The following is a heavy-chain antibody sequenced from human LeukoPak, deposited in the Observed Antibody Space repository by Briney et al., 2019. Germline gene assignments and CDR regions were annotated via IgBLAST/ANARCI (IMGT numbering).Heavy chain of an antibody. V-gene: IGHV3-23*01. CDR3: AKDARRTSGWYFFDY. CDR2: ISDSGDIT. J-gene: IGHJ4*02. D-gene: IGHD6-19*01. Sequence: PGVSLRLSCAASGLAFSNQAMGWVRQASGKGLEWVSVISDSGDITYYADSVKGRFTISRDNSKNTLFLQMNSLRVEDTAIYYCAKDARRTSGWYFFDYWGQGTLVTVSS. CDR1: GLAFSNQA.